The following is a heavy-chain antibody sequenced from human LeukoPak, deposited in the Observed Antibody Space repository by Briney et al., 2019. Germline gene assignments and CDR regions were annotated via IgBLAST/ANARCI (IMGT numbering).Heavy chain of an antibody. CDR1: GYTFTSYD. J-gene: IGHJ6*03. D-gene: IGHD1-26*01. CDR2: MNPNSGNT. V-gene: IGHV1-8*01. Sequence: GASVKVSCKASGYTFTSYDINWVRQATGQGLEWMGWMNPNSGNTGYAQKFQGRVTMTRNTSISTAYMELSSLRSEDTAVYYCARGLMGAGVLDFYYMDVWGKGASVTVSS. CDR3: ARGLMGAGVLDFYYMDV.